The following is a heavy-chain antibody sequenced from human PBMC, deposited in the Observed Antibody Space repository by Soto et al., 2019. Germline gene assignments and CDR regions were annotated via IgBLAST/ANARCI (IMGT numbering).Heavy chain of an antibody. J-gene: IGHJ6*02. D-gene: IGHD5-18*01. V-gene: IGHV1-18*04. Sequence: ASVKVSCKASGYTLTSYGISWVRQAPGQGLEWMGWISAYNGNTKYAQKFQGRVTMTTDTSTSTAYMELRSLRSDDTAVYYRARDRHITTAMGHMDVWGQGTTVTVSS. CDR2: ISAYNGNT. CDR3: ARDRHITTAMGHMDV. CDR1: GYTLTSYG.